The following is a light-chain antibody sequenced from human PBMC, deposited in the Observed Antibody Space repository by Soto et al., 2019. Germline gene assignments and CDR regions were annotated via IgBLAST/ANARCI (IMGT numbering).Light chain of an antibody. CDR2: SNN. CDR1: SSNIGGTNY. J-gene: IGLJ2*01. V-gene: IGLV1-47*02. Sequence: QSVLTQPPSASGTPGQRVFISCSGSSSNIGGTNYAYWYQQLPGAAPKLLMHSNNLRPSGVPERISGSKSGTSASLAISGLRSEDEADYYCGTWDSSLSTVLFGGGTKVTVL. CDR3: GTWDSSLSTVL.